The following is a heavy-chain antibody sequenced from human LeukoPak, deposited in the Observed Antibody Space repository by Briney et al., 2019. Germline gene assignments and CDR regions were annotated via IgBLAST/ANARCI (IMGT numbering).Heavy chain of an antibody. Sequence: GGSLRLSCAASGFTFSSYAMHWVRQAPGKGLEWVAVISYDGSNKYYADSVKGRFTISRDNSKNTLYLQMNSLRPEDTAVYYCAKEGVTIVTHFDYWGQGTLVTVSS. V-gene: IGHV3-30-3*01. CDR2: ISYDGSNK. D-gene: IGHD4-11*01. J-gene: IGHJ4*02. CDR3: AKEGVTIVTHFDY. CDR1: GFTFSSYA.